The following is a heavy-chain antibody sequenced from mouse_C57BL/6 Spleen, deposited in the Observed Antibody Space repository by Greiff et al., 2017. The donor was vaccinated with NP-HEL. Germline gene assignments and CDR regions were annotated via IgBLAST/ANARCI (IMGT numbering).Heavy chain of an antibody. CDR2: IDPSDSET. Sequence: QVQLQQPGAELVRPGSSVKLSCKASGYTFTSYWMHWVKQRPIQGLEWIGNIDPSDSETHYNQKFKDKATLTVDKSSSTAYMQLSSLTSEDSAVYYCARAYDPSWFAYWGQGTLVTVSA. D-gene: IGHD2-3*01. CDR3: ARAYDPSWFAY. V-gene: IGHV1-52*01. CDR1: GYTFTSYW. J-gene: IGHJ3*01.